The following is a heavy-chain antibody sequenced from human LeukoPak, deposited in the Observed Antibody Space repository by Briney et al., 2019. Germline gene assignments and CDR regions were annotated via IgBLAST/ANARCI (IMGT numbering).Heavy chain of an antibody. CDR3: AKDLTYCSSGRCNLVDY. V-gene: IGHV3-23*01. CDR2: ISGSGGSS. D-gene: IGHD2-15*01. J-gene: IGHJ4*02. CDR1: GFTFSSFA. Sequence: PGGSLRLSCAVSGFTFSSFAMSWVRQVPGKGLEWVSAISGSGGSSYYADSVKGRFTISRDNSKNTLYLQMSSLRADDTAAYYCAKDLTYCSSGRCNLVDYWGQGTLVTVSS.